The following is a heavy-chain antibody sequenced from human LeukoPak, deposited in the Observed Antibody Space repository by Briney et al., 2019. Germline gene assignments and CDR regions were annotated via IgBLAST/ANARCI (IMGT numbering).Heavy chain of an antibody. D-gene: IGHD2-21*02. CDR2: INGDGIST. CDR3: ARGVSYRVVVTATDFDY. V-gene: IGHV3-74*01. Sequence: GGSLRLSCAASGFTFSSHWMHWVRQAPGKGLVWVSQINGDGISTTYADSVRGRFTIARDNAKNSLYLQMNSLRAEDTAVYYCARGVSYRVVVTATDFDYWGQGTLVTVSS. CDR1: GFTFSSHW. J-gene: IGHJ4*02.